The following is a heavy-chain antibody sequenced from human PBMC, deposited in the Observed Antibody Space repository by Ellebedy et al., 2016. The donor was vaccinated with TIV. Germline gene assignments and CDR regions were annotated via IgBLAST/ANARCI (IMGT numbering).Heavy chain of an antibody. CDR3: ARRQFPKPFDY. D-gene: IGHD2-21*01. J-gene: IGHJ4*02. V-gene: IGHV4-34*01. Sequence: SETLSLXCAVYGGSFSGYYWSWIRQPPGKGLEWIGEINHSGSTNYNPSLKSRVTISVDMSKNQFSLKLSSLTAADTAVYYCARRQFPKPFDYWGQGILVTVSS. CDR2: INHSGST. CDR1: GGSFSGYY.